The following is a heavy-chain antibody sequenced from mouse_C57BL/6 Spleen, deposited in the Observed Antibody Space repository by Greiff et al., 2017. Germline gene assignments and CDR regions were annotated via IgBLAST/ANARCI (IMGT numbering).Heavy chain of an antibody. CDR2: ISYDGSN. V-gene: IGHV3-6*01. CDR3: ARTDGSSRYFDV. CDR1: GYSITSGYY. J-gene: IGHJ1*03. D-gene: IGHD1-1*01. Sequence: DVQLVESGPGLVKPSQSLSLTCSVTGYSITSGYYWNWIRQFPGNKLEWMGYISYDGSNNYNPSLKNRISITRDTSKNQFFLKLNSVTTEDTATYYGARTDGSSRYFDVWGTGTTVTVSS.